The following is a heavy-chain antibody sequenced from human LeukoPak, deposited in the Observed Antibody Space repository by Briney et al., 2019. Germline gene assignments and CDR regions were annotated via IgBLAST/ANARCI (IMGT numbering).Heavy chain of an antibody. CDR1: GFTVSSNY. V-gene: IGHV3-66*02. J-gene: IGHJ6*03. CDR3: AREAGSGTYHYYYMDV. Sequence: GGSLRLSRAASGFTVSSNYMSWVRQAPGKGLEWVSVIYSGGSTYYADSVKGRFTISRDNSQNTLYFQMNSLRAEDTAVYYCAREAGSGTYHYYYMDVWGKGTTVTVSS. CDR2: IYSGGST. D-gene: IGHD3-10*01.